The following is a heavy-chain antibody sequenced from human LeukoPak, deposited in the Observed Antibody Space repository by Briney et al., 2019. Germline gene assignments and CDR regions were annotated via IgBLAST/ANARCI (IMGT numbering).Heavy chain of an antibody. J-gene: IGHJ6*02. D-gene: IGHD3-22*01. CDR1: GFTVGSKY. CDR3: ARELVEPSGYRALWYYYYGMDV. V-gene: IGHV3-66*01. CDR2: IYDGDRS. Sequence: GGSLRLSCSVSGFTVGSKYMIWVRQAPGKGLEVVSIIYDGDRSSYADSVKGRFTISRDNSKNTLYLQMNSLRAEDTAVYYCARELVEPSGYRALWYYYYGMDVWGQGTTVTVSS.